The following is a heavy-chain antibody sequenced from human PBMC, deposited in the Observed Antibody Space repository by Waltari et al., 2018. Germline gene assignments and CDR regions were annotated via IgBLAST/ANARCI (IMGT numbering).Heavy chain of an antibody. D-gene: IGHD3-10*01. V-gene: IGHV3-30-3*01. J-gene: IGHJ6*02. CDR3: ARSPYGSGSYRTYYGMDV. Sequence: QVQLVESGGGVVQPGRSLRLSCAASGFTFSSYAMHWVRQAPGKGLEWVAVISYDGSNKYYADSVKGRFTITRDNSKNTLYLQMNSLRAEDTAVYYCARSPYGSGSYRTYYGMDVWGQGTTVTVSS. CDR1: GFTFSSYA. CDR2: ISYDGSNK.